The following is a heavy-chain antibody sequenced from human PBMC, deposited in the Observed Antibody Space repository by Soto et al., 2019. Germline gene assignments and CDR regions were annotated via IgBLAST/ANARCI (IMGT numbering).Heavy chain of an antibody. CDR2: IYWDDDK. V-gene: IGHV2-5*02. Sequence: QITLKESGPTLVKPTQTLTLTCTFSGFSLSTSGVGVGWIRQPPGKALEWLALIYWDDDKRYSPSLKSRLTITKDTSKNQVVLTMTNMDPVDTATYYCAQSAPKSIAAAVDYYYYYGMDVWGQGTTVTVSS. CDR1: GFSLSTSGVG. D-gene: IGHD6-13*01. CDR3: AQSAPKSIAAAVDYYYYYGMDV. J-gene: IGHJ6*02.